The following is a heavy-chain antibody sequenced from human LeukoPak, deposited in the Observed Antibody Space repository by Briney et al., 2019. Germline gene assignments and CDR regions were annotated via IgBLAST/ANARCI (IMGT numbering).Heavy chain of an antibody. V-gene: IGHV3-23*01. D-gene: IGHD3-3*01. J-gene: IGHJ6*03. CDR2: ISASGGST. CDR3: AKGATYDFWSGYSPYMDV. Sequence: GGSLRLSCAASGFTLSSYSMSWVRRAPGKGLEWVSAISASGGSTYYADSVKGRFTISRDNSKNTLYLQMNSLRAEDTAVYYCAKGATYDFWSGYSPYMDVWGKGTTVTVSS. CDR1: GFTLSSYS.